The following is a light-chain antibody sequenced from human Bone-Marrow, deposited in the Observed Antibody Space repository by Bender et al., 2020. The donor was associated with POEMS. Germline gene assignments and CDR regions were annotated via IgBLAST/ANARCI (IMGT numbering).Light chain of an antibody. CDR2: KDI. Sequence: YELTQSPSLSLSPGQKARITCSGDVLAGQYTYWYQQRSGQAPLLVISKDIERPSGISERFSGSSSGSTATLTISGVRPEDEADYYCQSVDNSNSYRVFGGGTKLTVL. CDR1: VLAGQY. CDR3: QSVDNSNSYRV. V-gene: IGLV3-25*03. J-gene: IGLJ3*02.